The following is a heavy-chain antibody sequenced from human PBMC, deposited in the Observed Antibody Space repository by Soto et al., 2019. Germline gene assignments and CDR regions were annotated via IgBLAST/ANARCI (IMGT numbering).Heavy chain of an antibody. CDR3: AKELERRAYYYYGMDV. D-gene: IGHD1-1*01. CDR1: GFTFSSYG. Sequence: GGSLRLSCAASGFTFSSYGMHWVRQAPGKGLEWVAVISYDGSNKYYADSVKGRFTISRDNSKNTRYLQMNSLRAEDTAVYYCAKELERRAYYYYGMDVWGQGTTVTVSS. CDR2: ISYDGSNK. J-gene: IGHJ6*02. V-gene: IGHV3-30*18.